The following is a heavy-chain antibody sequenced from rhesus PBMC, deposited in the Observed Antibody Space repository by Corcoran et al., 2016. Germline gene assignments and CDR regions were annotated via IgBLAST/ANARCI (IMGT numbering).Heavy chain of an antibody. CDR2: IYGSGSSP. CDR1: GGSISSSY. V-gene: IGHV4-169*02. J-gene: IGHJ4*01. D-gene: IGHD6-25*01. CDR3: ARDLEDVGSCVFDY. Sequence: QLQLQESGPGLVKPSETLSVTCAVSGGSISSSYWSWIRQAPGKGLELIGYIYGSGSSPNYNPSLKRRVPLSVVTSRNQLSLKLSSVTTADRAGYYCARDLEDVGSCVFDYWGQGVLVTVSS.